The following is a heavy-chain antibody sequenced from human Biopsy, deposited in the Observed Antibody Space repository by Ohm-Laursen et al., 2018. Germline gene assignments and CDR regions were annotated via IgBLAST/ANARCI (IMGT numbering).Heavy chain of an antibody. Sequence: SLRLSCTASGFGMYAMHWVRQPPGKGLEWLAVIAYDGSNKYYAESVRGRFTISRDRSRDTVHLQMNSLRYEDTALYYCAKDGGQWLGGAFDIWGHGTMVSVSS. CDR2: IAYDGSNK. V-gene: IGHV3-30*18. CDR3: AKDGGQWLGGAFDI. D-gene: IGHD6-19*01. CDR1: GFGMYA. J-gene: IGHJ3*02.